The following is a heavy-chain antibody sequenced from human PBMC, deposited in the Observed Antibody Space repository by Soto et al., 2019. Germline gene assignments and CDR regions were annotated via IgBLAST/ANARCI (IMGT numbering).Heavy chain of an antibody. V-gene: IGHV1-69*13. D-gene: IGHD3-3*01. CDR1: GGTFSSYA. Sequence: GASVKVSCKASGGTFSSYAISWVRQAPGQGLEWMGGIIPIFGTANYAQKFQGRVTITADESTSTAYMELSSLRSEDTAVYYCARDAPITIFGVDITYDAFDIWGQGTMVTVSS. CDR2: IIPIFGTA. J-gene: IGHJ3*02. CDR3: ARDAPITIFGVDITYDAFDI.